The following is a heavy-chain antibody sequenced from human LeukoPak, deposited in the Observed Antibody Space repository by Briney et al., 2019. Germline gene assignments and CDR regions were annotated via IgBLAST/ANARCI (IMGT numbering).Heavy chain of an antibody. J-gene: IGHJ4*02. D-gene: IGHD4-23*01. CDR1: GFTVSDSF. CDR3: ARGWLAETTVVTPYNY. Sequence: GGSLRLSCAASGFTVSDSFMTWVRQAPGKGLEWVSVIYVAGSTYYADSVKGRFTVSRDNSKNALYLQMNSLRADDTAVYYCARGWLAETTVVTPYNYWGQGTLVTVSS. V-gene: IGHV3-53*01. CDR2: IYVAGST.